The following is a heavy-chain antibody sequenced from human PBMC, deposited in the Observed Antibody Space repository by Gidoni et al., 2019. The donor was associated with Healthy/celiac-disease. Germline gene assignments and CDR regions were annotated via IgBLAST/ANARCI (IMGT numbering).Heavy chain of an antibody. D-gene: IGHD2-2*01. J-gene: IGHJ4*02. Sequence: QVQLVQSGAEVKKPGASVKVSCKASGYTFTSYAMHWVRQAPGQRLEWMGWINAGNGNTKYSQKFQGRVTITRDTSASTAYMELSSLRSEDTAVYYCARAPSDQGRPYDYWGQGTLVTVSS. CDR1: GYTFTSYA. CDR3: ARAPSDQGRPYDY. V-gene: IGHV1-3*01. CDR2: INAGNGNT.